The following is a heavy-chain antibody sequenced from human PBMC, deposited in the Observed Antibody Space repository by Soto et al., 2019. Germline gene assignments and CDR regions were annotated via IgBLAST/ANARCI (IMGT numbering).Heavy chain of an antibody. CDR1: GFTFRSYA. CDR3: ARASTVVTPGDY. Sequence: VQLVESGGGVVQPGRSLRLSCAASGFTFRSYAMHWVRQAPGKGLEWVSVISYDGSKKYYADSVKGRFTISRDSSKNTLYLQMNSLRTEDTAMYYCARASTVVTPGDYWGQGTLVTVSS. V-gene: IGHV3-30-3*01. D-gene: IGHD4-17*01. J-gene: IGHJ4*02. CDR2: ISYDGSKK.